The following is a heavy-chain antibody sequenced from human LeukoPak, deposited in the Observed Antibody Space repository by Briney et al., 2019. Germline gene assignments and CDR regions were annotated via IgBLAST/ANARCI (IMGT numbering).Heavy chain of an antibody. J-gene: IGHJ4*02. CDR1: GYSFTSYW. Sequence: GESLKISCKGSGYSFTSYWIGWVRQMPGKGLEWMGIIYPGDSDTRYSPSFQGQVTISADKSISTAYLQWSSLKASDTAMYYCARWHKKGWHYDILTGYPSIWGQGTLVTVSS. CDR3: ARWHKKGWHYDILTGYPSI. CDR2: IYPGDSDT. D-gene: IGHD3-9*01. V-gene: IGHV5-51*01.